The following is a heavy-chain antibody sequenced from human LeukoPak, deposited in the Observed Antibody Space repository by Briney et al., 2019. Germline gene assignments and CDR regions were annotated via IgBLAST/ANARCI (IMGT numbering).Heavy chain of an antibody. CDR1: GYTFTDYY. V-gene: IGHV1-69-2*01. D-gene: IGHD5-12*01. J-gene: IGHJ5*02. Sequence: ASVKVSCKVSGYTFTDYYMHWVQQAPRKGLEWMGLVDPEDGETIYAEKFQGRVTITAETSTDTAYMELSSLRSEDTAVYYCATDSGYDRSGEWFDPWGQGTLVTVSS. CDR2: VDPEDGET. CDR3: ATDSGYDRSGEWFDP.